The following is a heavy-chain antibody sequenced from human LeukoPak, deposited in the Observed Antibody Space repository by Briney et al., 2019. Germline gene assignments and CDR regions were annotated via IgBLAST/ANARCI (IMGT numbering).Heavy chain of an antibody. J-gene: IGHJ4*02. V-gene: IGHV4-31*03. CDR3: ARDGRRYSSSWYCFDY. CDR2: IYYSGST. CDR1: GGSISSGGYY. Sequence: PSQTLSLTCTVSGGSISSGGYYWSWIRQHPGKGLEWIGYIYYSGSTCYNPSLKSRVTISVDTSKNQFSLKLSSVTAADTAVYYCARDGRRYSSSWYCFDYWGQGTLVTVSS. D-gene: IGHD6-13*01.